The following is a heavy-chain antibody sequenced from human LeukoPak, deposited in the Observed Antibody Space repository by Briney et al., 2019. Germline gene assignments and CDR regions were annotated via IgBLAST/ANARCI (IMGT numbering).Heavy chain of an antibody. D-gene: IGHD3-10*01. V-gene: IGHV3-48*03. CDR2: ISSSGSTI. CDR1: GFTFSSYE. CDR3: ARDLWFGEEHPYYYYGMDV. Sequence: PGGSLRLSCAASGFTFSSYEMNWVRQAPGKGLEWVSYISSSGSTIYYADSVKGRFNISRDNAKNSLYLQMNSLRAEDTAVYYCARDLWFGEEHPYYYYGMDVWGQGTTVTVSS. J-gene: IGHJ6*02.